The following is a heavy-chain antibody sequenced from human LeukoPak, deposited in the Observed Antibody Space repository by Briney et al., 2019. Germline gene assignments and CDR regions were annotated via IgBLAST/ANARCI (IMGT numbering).Heavy chain of an antibody. CDR1: GYSISSGYY. V-gene: IGHV4-38-2*02. J-gene: IGHJ5*02. Sequence: SETLSLTCTVSGYSISSGYYWGWIRQPPGKGLEWIGSIYHSGSTYYNSSLKSRVTISVDTSKNQFSLKLSSVTAADTAVYYCAAYRGVNHDGNWFDPWGQGTLVTVSS. CDR2: IYHSGST. CDR3: AAYRGVNHDGNWFDP. D-gene: IGHD3-10*01.